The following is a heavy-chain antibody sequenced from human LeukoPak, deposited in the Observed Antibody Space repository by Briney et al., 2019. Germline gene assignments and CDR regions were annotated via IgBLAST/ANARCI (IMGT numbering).Heavy chain of an antibody. CDR2: IYDSGNT. CDR3: ARSPDSPDYFDSSGYDY. Sequence: SETLSLTCAVSGFSISSNYYWGWIRQPPGKGLDWIGTIYDSGNTYYNPSLKSRVTLSVDTSKNQFSLKLSSVTAADTAVYYCARSPDSPDYFDSSGYDYWGQGTLVTVSS. V-gene: IGHV4-38-2*01. D-gene: IGHD3-22*01. CDR1: GFSISSNYY. J-gene: IGHJ4*02.